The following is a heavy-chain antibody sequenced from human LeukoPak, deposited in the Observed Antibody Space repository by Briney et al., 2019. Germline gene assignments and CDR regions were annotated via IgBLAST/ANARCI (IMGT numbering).Heavy chain of an antibody. V-gene: IGHV4-31*03. J-gene: IGHJ4*02. CDR1: GGSISSGGYY. Sequence: PSQTLSLTCTVSGGSISSGGYYWSWIRQHPGKGLEWIGYIYNSGSTYYNPSLKSRVTISVDTSKNQFSLKLSSVTAADTAVYYYARNGVYGSGSHFDYWGQGTLVTVSS. D-gene: IGHD3-10*01. CDR2: IYNSGST. CDR3: ARNGVYGSGSHFDY.